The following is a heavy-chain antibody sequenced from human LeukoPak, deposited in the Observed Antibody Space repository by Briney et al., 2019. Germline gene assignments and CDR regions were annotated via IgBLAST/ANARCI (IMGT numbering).Heavy chain of an antibody. CDR1: GGSISSSSYY. Sequence: SETLSLTCTVSGGSISSSSYYWGWIRQPPGKGLEWIGSIYYSGSTYYNPSLKSRVTISVDTSKNQFSLKLSSVTAADTAVYYCARHRYYDFWSGYMGLYYFDYWGQGTLVTVSS. CDR3: ARHRYYDFWSGYMGLYYFDY. V-gene: IGHV4-39*01. CDR2: IYYSGST. D-gene: IGHD3-3*01. J-gene: IGHJ4*02.